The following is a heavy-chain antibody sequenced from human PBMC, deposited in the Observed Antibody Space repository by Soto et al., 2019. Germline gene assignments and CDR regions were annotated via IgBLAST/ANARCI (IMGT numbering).Heavy chain of an antibody. CDR3: AREQDGSSGWYYFDY. CDR2: ISSSSSTI. J-gene: IGHJ4*02. CDR1: GFTFSSYS. Sequence: EVQLVESGGGLVQPGGSLRLSCAASGFTFSSYSMNWVRQAPGKGLEWVSYISSSSSTIYYADSVKGRFTISRDNAKNSLYLQMNSLRAEDTAVYYCAREQDGSSGWYYFDYWGQGILVTVSS. V-gene: IGHV3-48*01. D-gene: IGHD6-19*01.